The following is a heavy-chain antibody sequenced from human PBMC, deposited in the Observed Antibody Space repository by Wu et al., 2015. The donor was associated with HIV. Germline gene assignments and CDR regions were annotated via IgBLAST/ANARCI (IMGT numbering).Heavy chain of an antibody. CDR3: VRRQNWNLNNYHFDY. V-gene: IGHV1-2*02. J-gene: IGHJ4*02. D-gene: IGHD1-1*01. Sequence: QVQLVQSGAEVKKPGASVKVSCKSSGYTFTGYYIHWVRQAPGQGLEWMGWINADSGDTKFAQKFQGRVTMTRDTSIGTAYMELSRLRFDDLAVYYCVRRQNWNLNNYHFDYWGQGTLVTVSS. CDR1: GYTFTGYY. CDR2: INADSGDT.